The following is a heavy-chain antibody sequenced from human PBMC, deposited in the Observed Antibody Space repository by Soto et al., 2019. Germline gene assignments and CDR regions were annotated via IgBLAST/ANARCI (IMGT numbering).Heavy chain of an antibody. D-gene: IGHD4-4*01. Sequence: EVQLLESGGGLVQPGGSLRLSCAASGFTFSSYAMSWVRQAPGKGLEWVSAISGSGGSTYYADSVNGRFTISRDNSKNTLYLQMNSLRAEDTAVYYCAKAPYSNRNFDYWGQGTLVTVSS. J-gene: IGHJ4*02. V-gene: IGHV3-23*01. CDR3: AKAPYSNRNFDY. CDR2: ISGSGGST. CDR1: GFTFSSYA.